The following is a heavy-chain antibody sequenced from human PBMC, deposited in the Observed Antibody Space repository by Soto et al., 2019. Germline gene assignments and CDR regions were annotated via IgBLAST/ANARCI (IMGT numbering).Heavy chain of an antibody. V-gene: IGHV4-59*01. CDR2: IYYSGST. J-gene: IGHJ6*03. Sequence: SETLSLTCTVSGGSISSYYWSWIRQPPGKGLEWIGYIYYSGSTNYNPSLKSRVTISVDTSKNQFSLKLGSVTAADTAVYYCARDRALLDYEAYYYYMDVWGKGTTVTVSS. CDR3: ARDRALLDYEAYYYYMDV. D-gene: IGHD2-8*01. CDR1: GGSISSYY.